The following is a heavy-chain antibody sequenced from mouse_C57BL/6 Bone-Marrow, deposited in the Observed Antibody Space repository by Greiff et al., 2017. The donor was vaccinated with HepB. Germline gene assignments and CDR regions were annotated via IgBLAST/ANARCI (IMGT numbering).Heavy chain of an antibody. Sequence: EVQVVESGGGLVQPGGSMKLSCAASGFTFSDAWMDWVRQSPEKGLEWVAEIRNKANNHATYYAESVKGRFTISRDDSKSSVYLQMNSVRAEDTGIYYCTRINTVVAYWYFDVWGTGTTVTVSS. CDR2: IRNKANNHAT. CDR3: TRINTVVAYWYFDV. J-gene: IGHJ1*03. CDR1: GFTFSDAW. V-gene: IGHV6-6*01. D-gene: IGHD1-1*01.